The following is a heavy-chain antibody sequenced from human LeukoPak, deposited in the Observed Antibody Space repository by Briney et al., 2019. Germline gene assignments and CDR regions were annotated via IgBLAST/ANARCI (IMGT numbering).Heavy chain of an antibody. J-gene: IGHJ4*02. Sequence: ASVKVSCKASGFTFNAYNIHWVRQAPGQGLEWMGIINPSGGSTSYAQKFQGRITMTRDTSTSTVYMELSSLRSEDTAMYYCARVYYHDSSGYYFPPDYWGQGTLVTVSS. CDR3: ARVYYHDSSGYYFPPDY. V-gene: IGHV1-46*02. D-gene: IGHD3-22*01. CDR2: INPSGGST. CDR1: GFTFNAYN.